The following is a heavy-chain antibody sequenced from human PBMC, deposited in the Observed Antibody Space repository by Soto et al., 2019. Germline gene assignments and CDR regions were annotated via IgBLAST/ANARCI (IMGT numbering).Heavy chain of an antibody. Sequence: EVQRLESGGVLVQPGGSLRLSCAASGFTFSSYAMSWVRQAPGKGLEWVSAISINGQGIYYVDSVRGRFTISRDNSRNTVFLQMDSLRAEETAVYYCPKDRAYPRDYFHYWGQGTLVTVSS. V-gene: IGHV3-23*01. CDR2: ISINGQGI. CDR3: PKDRAYPRDYFHY. J-gene: IGHJ4*02. CDR1: GFTFSSYA.